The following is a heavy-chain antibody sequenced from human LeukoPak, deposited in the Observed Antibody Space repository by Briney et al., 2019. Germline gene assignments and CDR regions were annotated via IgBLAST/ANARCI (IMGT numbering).Heavy chain of an antibody. Sequence: GGSLRLSCAASGFTLSSYWMHWVRQAPGKGLVWVSRTSSDGSSTTYADSVKGRFTISRDNAKNTLYLQMNSLRAEDTAVYYCARVLLGTWGAFDIWGQGTMVTVSS. CDR3: ARVLLGTWGAFDI. J-gene: IGHJ3*02. CDR2: TSSDGSST. D-gene: IGHD7-27*01. CDR1: GFTLSSYW. V-gene: IGHV3-74*01.